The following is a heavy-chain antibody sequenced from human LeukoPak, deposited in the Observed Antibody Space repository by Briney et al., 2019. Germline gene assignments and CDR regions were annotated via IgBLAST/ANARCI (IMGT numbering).Heavy chain of an antibody. D-gene: IGHD6-6*01. CDR3: ARSYSTSSKIFDY. Sequence: GGSLRLSCAASGFTFSNYWMDWVRQAPGKGLEWVANIKQDGSEKYYVDSVKGRFTISRDNAKNSLNLQMNSLRTGDTAVYYCARSYSTSSKIFDYWGQGTLVTVSS. CDR1: GFTFSNYW. J-gene: IGHJ4*02. CDR2: IKQDGSEK. V-gene: IGHV3-7*01.